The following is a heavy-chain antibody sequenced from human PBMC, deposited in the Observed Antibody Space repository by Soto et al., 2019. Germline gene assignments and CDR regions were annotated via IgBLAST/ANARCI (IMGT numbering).Heavy chain of an antibody. V-gene: IGHV4-61*01. J-gene: IGHJ4*02. Sequence: SETLSLTCTVSGGSVSSGSYYWSWIRQPPGKGLEWIGYIYYSGSTNYNPSLKSRVTISVDTSKNQFSLKLSSVTAADTAVYYCARGNNAFFDYWGQGTLVTVSS. CDR2: IYYSGST. CDR3: ARGNNAFFDY. CDR1: GGSVSSGSYY. D-gene: IGHD1-1*01.